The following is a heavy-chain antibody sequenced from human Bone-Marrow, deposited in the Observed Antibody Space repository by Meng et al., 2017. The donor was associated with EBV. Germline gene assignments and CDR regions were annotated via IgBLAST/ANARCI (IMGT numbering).Heavy chain of an antibody. Sequence: EVQLVESGGGVVKPGGAXXLSWETSGFDFSHSAVNWVRQAPGLGLEWVSSMSGSGTYIFYADSVRGRFTISRDNAKKSLYLHMNGLRAEDTAVYYCVRPASGGYSGSFDYWGQGARVTVSS. D-gene: IGHD6-25*01. V-gene: IGHV3-21*01. CDR1: GFDFSHSA. CDR2: MSGSGTYI. CDR3: VRPASGGYSGSFDY. J-gene: IGHJ4*02.